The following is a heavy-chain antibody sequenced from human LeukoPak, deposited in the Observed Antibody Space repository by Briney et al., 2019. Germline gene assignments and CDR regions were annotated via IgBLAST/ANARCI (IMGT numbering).Heavy chain of an antibody. CDR3: ATRDDYGDYYFDY. CDR1: GYTLTELS. D-gene: IGHD4-17*01. V-gene: IGHV1-24*01. CDR2: FDPEDGET. Sequence: ASVKVSCKVSGYTLTELSMHWVRQAPGKGLEWMGGFDPEDGETIYAQKFQGRVTMTEDTSTDTAYMELSSLRSEGTAVYYCATRDDYGDYYFDYWGQGTLGTVSS. J-gene: IGHJ4*02.